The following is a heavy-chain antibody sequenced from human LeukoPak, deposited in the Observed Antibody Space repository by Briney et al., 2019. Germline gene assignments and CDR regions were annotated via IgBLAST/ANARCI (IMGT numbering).Heavy chain of an antibody. CDR3: ARAARADCTSPTCHSWLAP. D-gene: IGHD2/OR15-2a*01. CDR2: INSDGSTT. J-gene: IGHJ5*02. Sequence: GGSLRLSCAASGFTLSNSWIHWVRQAPGKGLVWFSRINSDGSTTTYADSVKGRFTISRDNAKNTLYLQMNSLRAEDTAVYYCARAARADCTSPTCHSWLAPWGQGTQVTVSS. CDR1: GFTLSNSW. V-gene: IGHV3-74*01.